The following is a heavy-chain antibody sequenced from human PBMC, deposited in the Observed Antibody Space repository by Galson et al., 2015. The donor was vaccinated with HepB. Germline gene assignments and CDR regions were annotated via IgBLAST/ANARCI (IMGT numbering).Heavy chain of an antibody. CDR2: ISYDGSNK. CDR1: GFTFSSYA. J-gene: IGHJ4*02. D-gene: IGHD2-2*01. V-gene: IGHV3-30*04. Sequence: SLRLSCAASGFTFSSYAMHWVRQAPGKGLEWVAVISYDGSNKYYADSVKGRFTISRDNSKNTLYLQMNSLRAEDTAVYYCARPRGSSTAPFDYWGQGTLVTVSS. CDR3: ARPRGSSTAPFDY.